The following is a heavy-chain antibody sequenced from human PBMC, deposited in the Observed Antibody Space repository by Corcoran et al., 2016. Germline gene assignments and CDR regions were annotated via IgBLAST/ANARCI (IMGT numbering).Heavy chain of an antibody. CDR1: GFTFGDYA. D-gene: IGHD3-10*01. V-gene: IGHV3-49*03. CDR2: IRSKAYGGTT. CDR3: SGGWGSGAFDY. Sequence: EVQLVESGGGLVQPGRSLRLSCTASGFTFGDYAMSWFRQAPGKGLEWVGFIRSKAYGGTTEYAASVKDRFTISRDDSKSIAYLQMNSLKTEDTAVYYCSGGWGSGAFDYWGQGTLVTVSS. J-gene: IGHJ4*02.